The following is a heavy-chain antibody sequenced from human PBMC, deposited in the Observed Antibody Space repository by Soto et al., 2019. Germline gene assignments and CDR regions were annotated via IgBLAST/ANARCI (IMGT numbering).Heavy chain of an antibody. CDR3: AREVGVATARGRYYYYGMDV. V-gene: IGHV4-30-4*01. Sequence: QVQLQESGPGLVKPSQTLSLTCTVSGGSISSGDYYWSWIRQPPGKGLEWIGYIYYSGSTYYNPSLKSRVTISVDTSKNQFSLKLSSVTAADTAVHYCAREVGVATARGRYYYYGMDVWGQGTTVTVSS. CDR2: IYYSGST. CDR1: GGSISSGDYY. J-gene: IGHJ6*02. D-gene: IGHD3-3*01.